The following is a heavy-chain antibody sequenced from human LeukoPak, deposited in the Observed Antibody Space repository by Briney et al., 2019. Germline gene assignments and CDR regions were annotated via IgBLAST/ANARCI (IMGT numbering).Heavy chain of an antibody. V-gene: IGHV1-46*01. J-gene: IGHJ4*02. CDR1: GYTFTSYY. CDR3: AAYYYDSSGYNAFDY. Sequence: ASVKVSCGASGYTFTSYYMHWVRQAPGQGLEWMGIINPSGGSTSYAQKFQGRVTMTRDTSTSTVYMELSSLRSEDTAVYYCAAYYYDSSGYNAFDYWGQGTLVTVSS. D-gene: IGHD3-22*01. CDR2: INPSGGST.